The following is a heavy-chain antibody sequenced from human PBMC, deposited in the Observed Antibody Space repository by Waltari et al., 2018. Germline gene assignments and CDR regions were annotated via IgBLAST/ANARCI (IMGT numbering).Heavy chain of an antibody. V-gene: IGHV1-69*14. J-gene: IGHJ4*02. CDR1: GGTLSSDA. CDR2: ITPIFGTP. CDR3: GIAYCGGDCYLSY. Sequence: QVQRVQSGAEGKKPGSSVKGSCKASGGTLSSDAISWVRQAPGQGLEGMGGITPIFGTPNYAQKFQGRVTITADKSTSTASMELSSLRSEDPAVYYCGIAYCGGDCYLSYWGQGTLVTVSS. D-gene: IGHD2-21*01.